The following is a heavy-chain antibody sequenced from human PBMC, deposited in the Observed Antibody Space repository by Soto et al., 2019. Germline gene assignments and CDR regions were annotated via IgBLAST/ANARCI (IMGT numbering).Heavy chain of an antibody. CDR2: VNSDGGTT. J-gene: IGHJ4*02. V-gene: IGHV3-74*03. CDR1: GFTFRNYW. CDR3: ARPSGMSTIPIGF. Sequence: GGSLRLSCLASGFTFRNYWMHWVRQAPGRGLEWLSRVNSDGGTTKYADSVTGRFITSRDNAKNTLYLQMDRLSAEDTALYFCARPSGMSTIPIGFWGQGTRVTVSS. D-gene: IGHD3-3*01.